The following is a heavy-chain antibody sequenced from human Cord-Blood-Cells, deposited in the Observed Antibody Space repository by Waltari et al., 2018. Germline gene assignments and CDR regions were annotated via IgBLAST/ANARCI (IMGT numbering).Heavy chain of an antibody. V-gene: IGHV4-59*01. D-gene: IGHD3-16*01. J-gene: IGHJ4*02. CDR2: IYYSGST. Sequence: QVQLQESGPGLVKPSEPLSLTCTVSGGSISSYYWSWIRQPPGKGLEWIGYIYYSGSTNDNPSLKSRVTISVDTSKNQFSLKLSAVTAADTAVYYCATGGSSFTDYWGQGTLVTVSS. CDR3: ATGGSSFTDY. CDR1: GGSISSYY.